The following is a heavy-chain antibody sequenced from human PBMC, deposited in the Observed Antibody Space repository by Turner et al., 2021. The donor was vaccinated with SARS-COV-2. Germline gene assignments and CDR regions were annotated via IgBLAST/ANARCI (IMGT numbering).Heavy chain of an antibody. CDR3: ARNNYGSGSHWYFDL. V-gene: IGHV1-2*02. D-gene: IGHD3-10*01. CDR1: GYTFSGYY. CDR2: INPNSGGT. Sequence: QVQLVQSGAEVKKPGASVKVSCKASGYTFSGYYMHWVRQAPGQGLEWMGWINPNSGGTNYAQKFQGRVTMTGDTSISTAYMELSRLRSDDTAVYYCARNNYGSGSHWYFDLWGRGTLVTVSS. J-gene: IGHJ2*01.